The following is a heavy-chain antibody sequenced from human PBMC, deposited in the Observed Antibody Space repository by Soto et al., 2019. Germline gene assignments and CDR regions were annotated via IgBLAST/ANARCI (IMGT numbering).Heavy chain of an antibody. Sequence: SETLSLTCAVYGGSFSGYYWSWIRQPPGKGLEWIGEINHSGSTNHNPSLKSRVTISVDTSKNQFSLKLSSVTAADTAVYYCARGLRYCSSTSCYKNWGQGTLVTVSS. CDR3: ARGLRYCSSTSCYKN. D-gene: IGHD2-2*02. J-gene: IGHJ4*02. V-gene: IGHV4-34*01. CDR1: GGSFSGYY. CDR2: INHSGST.